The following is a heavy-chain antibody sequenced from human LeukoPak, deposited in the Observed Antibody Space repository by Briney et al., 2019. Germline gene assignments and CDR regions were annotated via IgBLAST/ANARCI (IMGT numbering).Heavy chain of an antibody. J-gene: IGHJ4*02. D-gene: IGHD6-19*01. CDR1: GDSVSSNSAA. CDR3: ARPLDTYSSGWYQAPSGY. Sequence: SQTLSLTCAISGDSVSSNSAAWNWIRQSPSRGLEWLGRTYYRSKWYNDYAVSVKSRITINPDTSKNQFSLQLNSVTPEDTAVYYCARPLDTYSSGWYQAPSGYWGQGTLVTVSS. CDR2: TYYRSKWYN. V-gene: IGHV6-1*01.